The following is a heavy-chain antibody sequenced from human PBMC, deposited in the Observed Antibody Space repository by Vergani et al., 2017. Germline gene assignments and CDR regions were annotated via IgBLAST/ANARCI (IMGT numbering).Heavy chain of an antibody. CDR1: GFTFQAFA. D-gene: IGHD4-17*01. J-gene: IGHJ4*02. V-gene: IGHV3-9*01. Sequence: VEAGGGLVQPGGSLRLSCTASGFTFQAFAFHWVRQVSGRGLEWVSGIDRNYGVKNGNSFEGRFSISRDNAKKAVFLQMNSLRAEDTAIYYCAKEAIVDYGFYFDQWGQGVLVTVSS. CDR3: AKEAIVDYGFYFDQ. CDR2: IDRNYGVK.